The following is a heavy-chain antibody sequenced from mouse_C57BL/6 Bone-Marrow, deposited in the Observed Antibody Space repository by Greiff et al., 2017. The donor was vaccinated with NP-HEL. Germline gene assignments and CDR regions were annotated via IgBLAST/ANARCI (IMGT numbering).Heavy chain of an antibody. D-gene: IGHD1-1*01. CDR2: IYPGDGDT. J-gene: IGHJ4*01. CDR1: GYAFSSSW. V-gene: IGHV1-82*01. CDR3: ARDYYGTNVYYAMDY. Sequence: QVQLQQSGPELVKPGASVKISCKASGYAFSSSWMNWVKQRPGKGLEWIGRIYPGDGDTNYNGKFKGKATLTADNSSSIAYMQLSSLTSDDSAVYFCARDYYGTNVYYAMDYWGQGTSVTVSS.